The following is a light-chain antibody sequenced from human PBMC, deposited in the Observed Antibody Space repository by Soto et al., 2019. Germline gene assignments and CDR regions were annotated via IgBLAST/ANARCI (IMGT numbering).Light chain of an antibody. J-gene: IGLJ3*02. CDR1: GSNIGAGYD. Sequence: QSVLTQPPSVSGAPGQRVTLSCTGSGSNIGAGYDVDWYQHLPSTAPKVLIYGNTNRPSGVPDRFSGSKSGTSASLAITGLQAEDEADYYCCSFAGSNSWVFGGGTKLTVL. CDR3: CSFAGSNSWV. V-gene: IGLV1-40*01. CDR2: GNT.